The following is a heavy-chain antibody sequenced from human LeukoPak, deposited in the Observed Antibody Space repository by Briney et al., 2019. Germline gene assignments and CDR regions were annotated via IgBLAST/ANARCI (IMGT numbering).Heavy chain of an antibody. Sequence: HAGGSLRLSCAASGFTFSSYAMHWVRQAPGKGLEWVAVISYNGSNKYYADSVKGRFTISRDNSKNTLYLQMNSLGAEDTAVYYCARTRGGLDYWGQGTLVTVPS. D-gene: IGHD3-10*01. CDR3: ARTRGGLDY. CDR1: GFTFSSYA. CDR2: ISYNGSNK. V-gene: IGHV3-30*04. J-gene: IGHJ4*02.